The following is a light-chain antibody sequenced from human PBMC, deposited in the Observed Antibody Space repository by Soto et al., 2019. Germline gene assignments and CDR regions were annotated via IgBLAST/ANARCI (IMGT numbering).Light chain of an antibody. J-gene: IGKJ1*01. CDR1: QSVDTK. CDR2: QTS. Sequence: EIVLTQSPATLSASLGDSATLSCRASQSVDTKLAWYQQRPGQAPRLLIYQTSTRAAGIPARFSGSGAGADFTLTISGLQSEDFAVYYCHQHQSWPRTFGQGTKVDIK. V-gene: IGKV3D-15*01. CDR3: HQHQSWPRT.